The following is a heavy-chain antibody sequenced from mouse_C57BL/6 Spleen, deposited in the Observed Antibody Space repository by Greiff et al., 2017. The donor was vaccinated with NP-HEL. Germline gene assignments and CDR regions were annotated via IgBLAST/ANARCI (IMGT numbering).Heavy chain of an antibody. J-gene: IGHJ4*01. CDR3: ASVLPGYYAMDY. Sequence: EVKLMESGGGLVQPGGSLKLSCAASGFTFSDYYMYWVRQTPEKRLEWVAYISNGGGSTYYPDTVQGRFTISRDNAKNTLYLQMSRLKSEDTAMYYCASVLPGYYAMDYWGQVASVTVSS. CDR1: GFTFSDYY. CDR2: ISNGGGST. V-gene: IGHV5-12*01.